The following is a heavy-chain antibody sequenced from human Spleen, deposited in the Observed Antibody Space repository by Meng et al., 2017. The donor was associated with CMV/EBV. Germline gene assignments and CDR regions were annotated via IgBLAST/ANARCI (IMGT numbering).Heavy chain of an antibody. CDR3: ARGELVQDY. V-gene: IGHV3-13*01. D-gene: IGHD6-6*01. CDR2: IGIVGDT. J-gene: IGHJ4*02. Sequence: GGSLRLSCAASGFTFSSYWMSWVRQPTGKGLEWVSAIGIVGDTYYAGSVKGRFTISRDNTKNSLYLEMNSLRAEDTAVYYCARGELVQDYWGQGTPVTVSS. CDR1: GFTFSSYW.